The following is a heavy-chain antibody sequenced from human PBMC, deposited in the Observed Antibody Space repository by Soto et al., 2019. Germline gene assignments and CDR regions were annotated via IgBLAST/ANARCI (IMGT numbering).Heavy chain of an antibody. CDR2: ISGSGGNI. J-gene: IGHJ4*02. Sequence: EVQLLESGGGWVKPGGSLSLSSVVSGLSFDPYAMSWVRQPPGKGLEWVSVISGSGGNIWYADSVKDRFTISRDNSKNTLYLQMSSLRVEDKSVYYCARDGGPVVITVDFWGQGTLVTVSS. CDR3: ARDGGPVVITVDF. D-gene: IGHD3-22*01. CDR1: GLSFDPYA. V-gene: IGHV3-23*01.